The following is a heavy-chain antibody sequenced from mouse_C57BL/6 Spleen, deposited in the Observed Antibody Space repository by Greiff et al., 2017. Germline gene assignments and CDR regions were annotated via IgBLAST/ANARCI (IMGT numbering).Heavy chain of an antibody. Sequence: QVQLQQSGAELVRPGASVTLSCKASGYTFTDYEMHWVKQTPVHGLEWIGAIDPETGGTAYNQKFKGKAILTADKSSSTAYMELRSLTSEDSAVYYCTRRGYGNYEDYWGQGTTLTVSS. J-gene: IGHJ2*01. CDR3: TRRGYGNYEDY. CDR2: IDPETGGT. V-gene: IGHV1-15*01. D-gene: IGHD2-10*02. CDR1: GYTFTDYE.